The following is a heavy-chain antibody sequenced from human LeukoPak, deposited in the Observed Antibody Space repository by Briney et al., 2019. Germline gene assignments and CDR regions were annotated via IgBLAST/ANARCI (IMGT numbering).Heavy chain of an antibody. V-gene: IGHV1-2*02. CDR2: INPNSGGT. Sequence: ASVKVSCKASGYTFTGYYIHWVRQAPGQGLEWMGWINPNSGGTKYAQKFQGRVTMTRDTSISTAYMELSRLRSDDTAVYYCARERRDTAMVNGYDYWGQGTLVTVSS. D-gene: IGHD5-18*01. J-gene: IGHJ4*02. CDR3: ARERRDTAMVNGYDY. CDR1: GYTFTGYY.